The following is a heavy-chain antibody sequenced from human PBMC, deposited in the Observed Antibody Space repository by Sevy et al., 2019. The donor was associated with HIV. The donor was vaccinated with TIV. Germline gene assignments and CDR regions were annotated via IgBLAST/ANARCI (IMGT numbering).Heavy chain of an antibody. Sequence: GGSLRLSCAASGFTFSSYAMSWVRQAPGKGLEWVAAISGSGGSTYYADSVKGRVTISSVNSKNTLYLQMHSLRAQDTAVSYCAKSGPYYYDSSGYYYCFDYWGQGTLVTVSS. D-gene: IGHD3-22*01. CDR3: AKSGPYYYDSSGYYYCFDY. CDR2: ISGSGGST. J-gene: IGHJ4*02. CDR1: GFTFSSYA. V-gene: IGHV3-23*01.